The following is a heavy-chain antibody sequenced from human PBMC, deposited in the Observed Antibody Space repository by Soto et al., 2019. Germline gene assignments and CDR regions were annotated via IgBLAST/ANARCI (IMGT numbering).Heavy chain of an antibody. Sequence: GSLRLSCAASGFSVRTNYMSWVRQAPGKGLEWVSVFESGGSVYYADPVKGRFIISRDYARNTVDLQLNSLRADDTAVYYCARAGVTPDFFDYWGQGTLVTVSS. CDR3: ARAGVTPDFFDY. CDR2: FESGGSV. CDR1: GFSVRTNY. J-gene: IGHJ4*02. V-gene: IGHV3-53*01. D-gene: IGHD2-21*02.